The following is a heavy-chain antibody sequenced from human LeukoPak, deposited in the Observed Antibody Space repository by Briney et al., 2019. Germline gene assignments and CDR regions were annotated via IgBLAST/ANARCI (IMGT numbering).Heavy chain of an antibody. CDR3: AKSTPQSANLFAR. V-gene: IGHV3-7*01. CDR1: GFTFSDFW. Sequence: GWSLRLSCVVCGFTFSDFWMSGVGQAPGKGLQWVANINQDGSEKSYADSVKGRFTISRDKAHNSLFLQMNRLTGEDTAVYYCAKSTPQSANLFARWGQGTLVTVYS. J-gene: IGHJ5*02. CDR2: INQDGSEK.